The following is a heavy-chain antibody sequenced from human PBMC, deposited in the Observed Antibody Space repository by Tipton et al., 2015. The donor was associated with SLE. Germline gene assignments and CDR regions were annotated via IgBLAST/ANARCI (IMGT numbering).Heavy chain of an antibody. CDR1: GVSITTGAY. CDR3: ARHDTGSVRFDL. CDR2: SLYSGNL. V-gene: IGHV4-39*07. D-gene: IGHD1-14*01. J-gene: IGHJ5*02. Sequence: TLSLTCTVSGVSITTGAYWTWIRQHPGKGLEWIGSSLYSGNLYHNPSLKSRVTISIDTSKNHFSLRLTSVTAADTAVYFCARHDTGSVRFDLWGQGTLVTVSS.